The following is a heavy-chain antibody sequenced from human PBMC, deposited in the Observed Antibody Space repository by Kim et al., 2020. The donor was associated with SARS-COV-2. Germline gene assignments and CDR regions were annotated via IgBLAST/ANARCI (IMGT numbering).Heavy chain of an antibody. CDR1: GGSISGYY. V-gene: IGHV4-59*01. J-gene: IGHJ4*01. CDR2: IYYSGST. D-gene: IGHD3-3*02. Sequence: SETLSLTCTVSGGSISGYYWSWIRQPPGKGLEWIGYIYYSGSTNYNPSLKSRVTISVDTSKNQFSLKLSSVTAADTAVYYCAREKVRESHFAVISLYYF. CDR3: AREKVRESHFAVISLYYF.